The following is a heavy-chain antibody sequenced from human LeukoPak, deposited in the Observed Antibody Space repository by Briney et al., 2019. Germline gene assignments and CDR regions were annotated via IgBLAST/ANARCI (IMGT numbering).Heavy chain of an antibody. V-gene: IGHV3-53*01. J-gene: IGHJ4*02. D-gene: IGHD1-1*01. Sequence: PGGSLRLSCAASGFTVSSNYMSWVRQAPGKGLEWVSVIYSGGTTYYADSVKGRFTISRDNSKHTLYLQMNSLRADDTAVYYCARTGNPATGDYWGQGTLVTVSS. CDR2: IYSGGTT. CDR1: GFTVSSNY. CDR3: ARTGNPATGDY.